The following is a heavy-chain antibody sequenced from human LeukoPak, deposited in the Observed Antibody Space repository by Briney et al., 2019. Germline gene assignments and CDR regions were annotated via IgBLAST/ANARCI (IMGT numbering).Heavy chain of an antibody. D-gene: IGHD1-1*01. CDR3: ARAPGTTNYYYYMDV. V-gene: IGHV1-3*01. CDR1: GYTFTNYI. Sequence: VASVKVSCKASGYTFTNYIMHWVRQAPGQRLQWMGCINVGNDNTKYSQKFQGRVTITRDTSTSTVYMELSSLRSEDTAVYYCARAPGTTNYYYYMDVWGKGTTVTVSS. CDR2: INVGNDNT. J-gene: IGHJ6*03.